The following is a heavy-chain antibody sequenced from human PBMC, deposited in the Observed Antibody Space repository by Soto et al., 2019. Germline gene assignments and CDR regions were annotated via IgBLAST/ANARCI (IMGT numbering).Heavy chain of an antibody. Sequence: QITLKESGPPLVKPTQTLTLTCTFSGFSLSTSGVGVGWIRQPPGKALEWLALIYWDDDKRYSPSLKSRLTITKDTSKNQVVLTMTNMDPVDTATYYCAPPYYYGSGSYVDYWGQGTLVTVSS. CDR2: IYWDDDK. V-gene: IGHV2-5*02. CDR1: GFSLSTSGVG. D-gene: IGHD3-10*01. CDR3: APPYYYGSGSYVDY. J-gene: IGHJ4*02.